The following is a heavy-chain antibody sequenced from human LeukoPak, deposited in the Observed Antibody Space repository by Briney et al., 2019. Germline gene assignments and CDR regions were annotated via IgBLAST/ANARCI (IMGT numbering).Heavy chain of an antibody. V-gene: IGHV4-38-2*02. CDR3: ARGGDSSGYEGRFDP. Sequence: SETLSLICSVSSYSINSNYYWGWIRQSPGKGLEWIGSIYHTGSTYYNPSLKSRLTISLDTSKNQFSLKLSSVTAADTAVYYCARGGDSSGYEGRFDPWGQGTLVTVSS. CDR2: IYHTGST. D-gene: IGHD3-22*01. CDR1: SYSINSNYY. J-gene: IGHJ5*02.